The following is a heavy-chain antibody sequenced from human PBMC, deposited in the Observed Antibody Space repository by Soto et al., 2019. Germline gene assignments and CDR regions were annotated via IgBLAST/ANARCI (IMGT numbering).Heavy chain of an antibody. D-gene: IGHD2-2*01. J-gene: IGHJ4*02. CDR3: ARLVVPAANIDY. CDR2: IYYSGST. CDR1: GGSISSYY. Sequence: SETLSLTCTVSGGSISSYYWSWIRQPPVKGLEWIGYIYYSGSTNYNPSLKSRVTISVDTSKNQFSLKLSSVTAADTAVYYCARLVVPAANIDYWGQGTLVTVSS. V-gene: IGHV4-59*01.